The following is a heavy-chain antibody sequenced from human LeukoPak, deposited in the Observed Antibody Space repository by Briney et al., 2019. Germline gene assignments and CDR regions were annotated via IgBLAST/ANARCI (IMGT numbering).Heavy chain of an antibody. CDR2: ISTSGSTI. CDR1: GFIFSNYE. D-gene: IGHD3-9*01. J-gene: IGHJ4*02. CDR3: ARASYFDWLSFDY. V-gene: IGHV3-48*03. Sequence: GGSLRLSCAASGFIFSNYEMNWARQGPGKGLEWVSYISTSGSTIYYADSVKGRFTISRDNAKKSLYLQMNNLRAEDTAIYYCARASYFDWLSFDYWGQGTLVTVSS.